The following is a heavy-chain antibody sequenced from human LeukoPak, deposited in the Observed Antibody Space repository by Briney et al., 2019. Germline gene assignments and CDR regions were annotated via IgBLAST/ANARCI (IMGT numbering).Heavy chain of an antibody. Sequence: ASVKVSCKASGGTFSSYAISWVRQAPGQGLEWMGGIIPIFGTANYAQKFQGRVTITTDESTSTAYMELSSLRSEDTAVYYCAREIGYCSGGSCYSIWGQGTLVTVSS. J-gene: IGHJ4*02. CDR2: IIPIFGTA. V-gene: IGHV1-69*05. CDR3: AREIGYCSGGSCYSI. CDR1: GGTFSSYA. D-gene: IGHD2-15*01.